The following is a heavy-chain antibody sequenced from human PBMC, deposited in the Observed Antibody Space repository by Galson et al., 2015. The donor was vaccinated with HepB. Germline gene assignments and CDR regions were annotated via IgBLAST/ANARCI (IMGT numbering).Heavy chain of an antibody. Sequence: ESNKYYADSVRGRFTISRDNSRNTVYLQMNSLRAEDTAVYYCARTFYFDYWGQGTLVTVSS. J-gene: IGHJ4*02. CDR2: ESNK. CDR3: ARTFYFDY. V-gene: IGHV3-30*01.